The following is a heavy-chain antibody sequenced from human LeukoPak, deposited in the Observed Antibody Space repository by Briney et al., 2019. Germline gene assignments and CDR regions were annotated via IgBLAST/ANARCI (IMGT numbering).Heavy chain of an antibody. Sequence: SGPTLGNPTQTLTLTCTFSGFSLSTSGVGVGWIRQPPGKALEWLALIYWDDDKRYSPSLSSRLTITKYTSKNQVVLTMTNMDPEDTATYYCAHRGTMTRRVPNWFDPWGEPSLLTVSS. CDR3: AHRGTMTRRVPNWFDP. J-gene: IGHJ5*02. D-gene: IGHD3-10*01. CDR2: IYWDDDK. V-gene: IGHV2-5*02. CDR1: GFSLSTSGVG.